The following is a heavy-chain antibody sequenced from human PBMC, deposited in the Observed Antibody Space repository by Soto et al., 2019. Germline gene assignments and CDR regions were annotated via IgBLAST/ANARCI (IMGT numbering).Heavy chain of an antibody. Sequence: ASVKVSCKASGYTFTGYYMHWVRQAPGQGLEWMGWINPNSGGTNYAQKFQGWVTMTRDTSINTAYMELSRLRSDDTAVYYCARDLRLGSGSYPWFDPWGQGTLVTVSS. CDR3: ARDLRLGSGSYPWFDP. D-gene: IGHD3-10*01. J-gene: IGHJ5*02. CDR2: INPNSGGT. CDR1: GYTFTGYY. V-gene: IGHV1-2*04.